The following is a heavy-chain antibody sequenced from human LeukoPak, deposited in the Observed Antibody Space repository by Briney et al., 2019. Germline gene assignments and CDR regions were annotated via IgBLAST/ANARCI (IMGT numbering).Heavy chain of an antibody. Sequence: ASVKVSCKASGYTFTSYYMHWVRQAPGEGLEWMGIINPTGGSTSYAQKFQGRVTMTRDTSTSTVYMELSRLRSEDTAVYYCARDRGNYYDSSGYYLPAYYFDYWGQGTLVTVSS. CDR1: GYTFTSYY. D-gene: IGHD3-22*01. CDR2: INPTGGST. V-gene: IGHV1-46*01. J-gene: IGHJ4*02. CDR3: ARDRGNYYDSSGYYLPAYYFDY.